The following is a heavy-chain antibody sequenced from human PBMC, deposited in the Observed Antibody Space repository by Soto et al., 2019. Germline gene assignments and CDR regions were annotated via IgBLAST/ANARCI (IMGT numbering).Heavy chain of an antibody. CDR3: ARDPTIFGVGTYYFDY. V-gene: IGHV3-48*03. J-gene: IGHJ4*02. CDR2: ISSSGSTI. D-gene: IGHD3-3*01. Sequence: PGGSLRLSCPASGFTFSSYEMNWVRQAPGKGLEWVSYISSSGSTIYYADSVKGRFTISRDNAKNSLYLQMNSLRAEDTAVYYCARDPTIFGVGTYYFDYWGQGALVTVSS. CDR1: GFTFSSYE.